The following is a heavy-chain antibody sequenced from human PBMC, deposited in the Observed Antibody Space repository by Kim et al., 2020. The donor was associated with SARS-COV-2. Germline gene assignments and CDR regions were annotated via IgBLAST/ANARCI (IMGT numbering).Heavy chain of an antibody. CDR1: GFTFSSYA. Sequence: GGSLRLSCAASGFTFSSYAMHWVRQAPGKGLEWVAVISYDGSNKYYADSVKGRFTISRDNSKNTLYLQMNSLRAEDTAVYYCARSSSGSYWNYFDYWGQGTLVTVSS. CDR2: ISYDGSNK. V-gene: IGHV3-30*04. CDR3: ARSSSGSYWNYFDY. D-gene: IGHD1-26*01. J-gene: IGHJ4*02.